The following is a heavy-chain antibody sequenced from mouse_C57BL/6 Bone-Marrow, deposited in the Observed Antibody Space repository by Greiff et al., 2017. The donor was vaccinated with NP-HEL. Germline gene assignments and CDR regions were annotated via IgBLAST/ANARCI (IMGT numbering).Heavy chain of an antibody. CDR2: IRSKSSNYAT. Sequence: EVQLMDSGGGLVQPKGSLKLSCAASGFTFNTYAMHWVRQAPGKGLEWVARIRSKSSNYATYYADSVKDRFTISRDDSQSMLYLQMNNLKTEDTAMYYCVREAGYSNYLYAMDYWGQGTSVTVSS. V-gene: IGHV10-3*01. CDR3: VREAGYSNYLYAMDY. D-gene: IGHD2-5*01. CDR1: GFTFNTYA. J-gene: IGHJ4*01.